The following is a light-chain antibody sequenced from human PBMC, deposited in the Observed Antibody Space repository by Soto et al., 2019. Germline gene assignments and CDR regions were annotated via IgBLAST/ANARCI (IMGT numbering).Light chain of an antibody. CDR3: QQYVSSPPYT. CDR2: GAS. Sequence: EIVLTQSPGTPSLSPGERATLSCRASQSLSSSYLAWYQQKPGQAPRLLIYGASSRATGIPDRFSGSGSGTDFTLTISRPEPEDFAVYYCQQYVSSPPYTFGQGTKLEIK. J-gene: IGKJ2*01. V-gene: IGKV3-20*01. CDR1: QSLSSSY.